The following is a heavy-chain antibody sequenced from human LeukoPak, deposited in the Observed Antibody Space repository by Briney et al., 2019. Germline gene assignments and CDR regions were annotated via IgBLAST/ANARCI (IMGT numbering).Heavy chain of an antibody. CDR1: GDSISSYY. D-gene: IGHD1-14*01. Sequence: SETLSLTCTVSGDSISSYYWIWIRQPPGKGLEWIGYIYYTGSTNYSPSLKSRVTISVDTSKNQFSLKLNSVTAADTAVYYCARDRLTGRYGMDVWGQGTTVTVSS. V-gene: IGHV4-59*01. J-gene: IGHJ6*02. CDR2: IYYTGST. CDR3: ARDRLTGRYGMDV.